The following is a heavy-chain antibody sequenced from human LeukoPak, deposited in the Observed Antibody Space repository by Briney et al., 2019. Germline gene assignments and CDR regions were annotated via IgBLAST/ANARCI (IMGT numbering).Heavy chain of an antibody. CDR3: AKDGAVGATPYYFDS. V-gene: IGHV3-30*18. CDR2: ISYHVSNK. CDR1: GFTFSSYG. D-gene: IGHD1-26*01. Sequence: GGCLRLSCAASGFTFSSYGIHWVRQAPGKGLGWVAVISYHVSNKYYTDSLKGRFTICRDNSKNTLYLQMNSLRAEDTAVYYCAKDGAVGATPYYFDSWGQGTLVTVSS. J-gene: IGHJ4*02.